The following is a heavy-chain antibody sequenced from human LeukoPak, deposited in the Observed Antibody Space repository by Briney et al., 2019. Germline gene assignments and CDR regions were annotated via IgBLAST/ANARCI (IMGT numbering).Heavy chain of an antibody. D-gene: IGHD3-22*01. CDR3: ARATYDSSVHFDY. CDR2: IYYSGST. V-gene: IGHV4-61*01. J-gene: IGHJ4*02. Sequence: SETLSLTCTVSGGSVSSGSYWSWIRQPPGKGLEWIGYIYYSGSTNYNPSLQSRVTISVDTSKSQFSLKLSSVTAADTAGYYCARATYDSSVHFDYWGQGTLVTVSS. CDR1: GGSVSSGSY.